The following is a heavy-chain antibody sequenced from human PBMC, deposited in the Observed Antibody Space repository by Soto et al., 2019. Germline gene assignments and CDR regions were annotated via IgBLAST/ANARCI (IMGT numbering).Heavy chain of an antibody. J-gene: IGHJ4*02. CDR2: VSGYNGNR. V-gene: IGHV1-18*01. Sequence: ASVXVSFKTPFYTFTSYGINFLLLAPGQGLEWMRWVSGYNGNRNYAQKLQGRVIMTTDTSANTAYMELRSLRPDDTAVYYCARPTYFHSSDALDYWGQGPL. CDR1: FYTFTSYG. CDR3: ARPTYFHSSDALDY. D-gene: IGHD3-22*01.